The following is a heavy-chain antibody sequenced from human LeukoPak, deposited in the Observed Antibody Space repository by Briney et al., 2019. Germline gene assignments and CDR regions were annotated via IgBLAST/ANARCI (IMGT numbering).Heavy chain of an antibody. CDR1: GFTFSSYW. CDR2: IKQDGSEK. D-gene: IGHD3-16*02. V-gene: IGHV3-7*03. J-gene: IGHJ4*02. CDR3: AKSLSFYNFDY. Sequence: GGSLRLSCAASGFTFSSYWMSWVRQAPGKGLEWVANIKQDGSEKYYVDSVKGRFTISRDNAKNSLYLQMNSLRVEDTAVYYCAKSLSFYNFDYWGQGTLVTVSS.